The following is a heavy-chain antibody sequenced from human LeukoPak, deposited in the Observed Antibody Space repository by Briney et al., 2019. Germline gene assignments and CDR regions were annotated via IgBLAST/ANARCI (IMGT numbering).Heavy chain of an antibody. J-gene: IGHJ3*02. D-gene: IGHD4-17*01. CDR2: IYYSGST. Sequence: SETLSLTCTVSGGSISSGDYYWSWIRQPPGKGLEWIGYIYYSGSTYYNPSPKSRVTISVDTSKNQFSLKLSSVTAADTAVYYCARATTVTPTYDAFDIWGQGTMVTVSS. CDR3: ARATTVTPTYDAFDI. V-gene: IGHV4-30-4*08. CDR1: GGSISSGDYY.